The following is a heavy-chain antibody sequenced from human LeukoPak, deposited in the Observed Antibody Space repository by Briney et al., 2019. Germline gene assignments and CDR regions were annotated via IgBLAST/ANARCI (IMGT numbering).Heavy chain of an antibody. V-gene: IGHV3-30*02. D-gene: IGHD2-8*01. CDR3: ARDRCTNGVCYLFHYYYYMDV. J-gene: IGHJ6*03. CDR2: IRYDGSNK. CDR1: GFTFSSYG. Sequence: GGSLRLSCAASGFTFSSYGMHWVRQAPGKGLEWVAFIRYDGSNKYYADSVKGRFTISRDNSKNTLYLQMNSLRAEDTAVYYCARDRCTNGVCYLFHYYYYMDVWGKGTTVTVSS.